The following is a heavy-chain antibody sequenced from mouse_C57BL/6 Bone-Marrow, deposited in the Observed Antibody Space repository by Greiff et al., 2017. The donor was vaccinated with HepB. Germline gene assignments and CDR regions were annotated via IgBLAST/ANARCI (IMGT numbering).Heavy chain of an antibody. CDR1: GYTFTSYW. J-gene: IGHJ2*01. Sequence: QVQLQQPGAELVKPGASVKLSCKASGYTFTSYWMHWVKQRPGQGLEWIGMIHPNSGSTNYNEKFKSKATLTVDKSSSTAYMQLSSLTSEDSAVYYCARQPLLYSTEENFDYWGQGTTLTVSS. V-gene: IGHV1-64*01. CDR3: ARQPLLYSTEENFDY. D-gene: IGHD2-12*01. CDR2: IHPNSGST.